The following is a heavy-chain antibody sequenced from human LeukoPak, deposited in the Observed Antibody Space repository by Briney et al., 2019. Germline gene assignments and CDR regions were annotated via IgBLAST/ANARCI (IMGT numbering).Heavy chain of an antibody. J-gene: IGHJ4*02. CDR1: GFTFSSYG. CDR3: ARSSGSYIFDY. Sequence: PGRSLRLSCAASGFTFSSYGMHWVRQAPGKGLEWVAVISYDGSNKYYADSVKGRFTISRDNSKNTLYLQMNSLRAEDTAVYYCARSSGSYIFDYWGQGTLVTVSS. D-gene: IGHD3-10*01. V-gene: IGHV3-30*03. CDR2: ISYDGSNK.